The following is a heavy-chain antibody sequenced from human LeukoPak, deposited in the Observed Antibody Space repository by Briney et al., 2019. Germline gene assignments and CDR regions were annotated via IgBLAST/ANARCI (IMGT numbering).Heavy chain of an antibody. Sequence: GSLRLSCAASGFTFSKYWMEWVRQAPGKGLVWVSRINTDESSTYYADSVKGRFTISRDNAKNTLYLQMNSLRAEDTAVYYCAVATASSVDYYYMDVWGKGTTVTVSS. CDR3: AVATASSVDYYYMDV. V-gene: IGHV3-74*01. CDR1: GFTFSKYW. J-gene: IGHJ6*03. CDR2: INTDESST. D-gene: IGHD5-12*01.